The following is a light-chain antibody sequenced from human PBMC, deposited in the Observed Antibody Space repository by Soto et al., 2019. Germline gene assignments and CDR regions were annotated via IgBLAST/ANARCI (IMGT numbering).Light chain of an antibody. CDR1: QSVSSN. J-gene: IGKJ1*01. CDR3: QQYNNWQT. Sequence: EIVMTQSPATLSVSPGERATLSCRASQSVSSNLAWYQQKPGQAPRLLIYGASTRSTGIPARFSGSGSGTEITLTISSLQSEDCAVYYCQQYNNWQTFGQGTKVEIK. V-gene: IGKV3-15*01. CDR2: GAS.